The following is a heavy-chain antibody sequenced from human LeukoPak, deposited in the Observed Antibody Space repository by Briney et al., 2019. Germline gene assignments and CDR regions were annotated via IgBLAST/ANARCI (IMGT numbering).Heavy chain of an antibody. V-gene: IGHV4-59*08. Sequence: SETLSLTCAVSGVSISSYYWSWIRRPPGKGLEWIGYTYYSGSTNYNPSLKSRVTISLDTSKNQFSLKLSSVTAADTAVYYCARHDGSSWYYAFDVWGQGTMVTVSS. J-gene: IGHJ3*01. CDR2: TYYSGST. CDR3: ARHDGSSWYYAFDV. D-gene: IGHD6-13*01. CDR1: GVSISSYY.